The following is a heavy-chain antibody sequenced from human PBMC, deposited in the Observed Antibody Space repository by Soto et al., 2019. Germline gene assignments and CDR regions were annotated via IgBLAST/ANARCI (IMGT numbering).Heavy chain of an antibody. J-gene: IGHJ6*02. CDR1: GGSFDDFY. CDR2: ISHDGGT. Sequence: QVQLQQWGAGLLRPSETLSLTCAFYGGSFDDFYWSWVRQSPGKGLEWVGEISHDGGTNYSPSLASRVSTSVDTSKNQFSLQLRSVTAADTGLYYCARGQLVWYGDLTPYHRDMDVWGQVTTVTVSS. V-gene: IGHV4-34*02. CDR3: ARGQLVWYGDLTPYHRDMDV. D-gene: IGHD3-10*01.